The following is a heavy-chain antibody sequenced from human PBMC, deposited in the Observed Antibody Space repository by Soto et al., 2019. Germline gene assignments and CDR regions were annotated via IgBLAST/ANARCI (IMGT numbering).Heavy chain of an antibody. CDR1: GGSISSYY. CDR3: ARLYPDCSGGSCYSGGPSSYYYYYMDV. D-gene: IGHD2-15*01. V-gene: IGHV4-59*08. Sequence: SETLSLTCTVSGGSISSYYWSWIRQPPGKGLEWIGYIYYSGSTNYNPSLKSRVTISVDTSKNQFSLKLSSVTAADTAVYYCARLYPDCSGGSCYSGGPSSYYYYYMDVWGKGTTVTVS. CDR2: IYYSGST. J-gene: IGHJ6*03.